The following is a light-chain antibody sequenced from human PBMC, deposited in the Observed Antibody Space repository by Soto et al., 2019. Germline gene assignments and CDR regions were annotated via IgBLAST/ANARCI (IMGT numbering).Light chain of an antibody. Sequence: DIQMTQSPSSLSASVGDRVTITCRASQGISTYLNWYQQKAGKAPKLLINDASSLQSGVPSRFSGSGSGTDFTLTISSLQPEDLRTYYCQQSYSTWTFGQGTKVEIK. CDR1: QGISTY. V-gene: IGKV1-39*01. CDR2: DAS. J-gene: IGKJ1*01. CDR3: QQSYSTWT.